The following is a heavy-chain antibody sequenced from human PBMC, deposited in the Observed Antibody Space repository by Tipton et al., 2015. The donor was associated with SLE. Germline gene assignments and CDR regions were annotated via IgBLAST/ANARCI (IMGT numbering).Heavy chain of an antibody. CDR1: GYSFTSYW. D-gene: IGHD4-11*01. Sequence: VQLVQSGAEVKKPGESLKISCKGSGYSFTSYWIGWVRQMPGKGLEWMGIIYPGDSDTRYSPSFQGQVTISADKSISTAYLQWSSLKASDTAIYYCARHGGDVPMTTVTNSWYFDLWGRGTLVTVSS. CDR2: IYPGDSDT. V-gene: IGHV5-51*01. CDR3: ARHGGDVPMTTVTNSWYFDL. J-gene: IGHJ2*01.